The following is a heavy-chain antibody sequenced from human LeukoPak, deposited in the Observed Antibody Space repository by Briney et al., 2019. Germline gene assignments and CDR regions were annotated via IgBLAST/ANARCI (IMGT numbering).Heavy chain of an antibody. Sequence: PGGSLRLSCAASGFTFSSYAMHWVRQAPGKGLEWVAVISYDGSNKYYADSVKGRFTISRDNSKNTLYLQMNSLRAEDTAVYYCAKDKRGYIYGLFDYWGQGTLVTASS. V-gene: IGHV3-30*04. CDR3: AKDKRGYIYGLFDY. CDR1: GFTFSSYA. CDR2: ISYDGSNK. D-gene: IGHD5-18*01. J-gene: IGHJ4*02.